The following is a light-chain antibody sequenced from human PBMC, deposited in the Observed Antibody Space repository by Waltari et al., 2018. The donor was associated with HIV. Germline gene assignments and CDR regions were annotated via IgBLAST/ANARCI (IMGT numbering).Light chain of an antibody. J-gene: IGKJ2*01. V-gene: IGKV1-12*01. Sequence: DVQMTQSPSSVSASVGDTVTFRCRASQSISMWLIWYQQKAGKAPKLLIYAASSLQLGVPPRFNGTVSGRDFNLTIKSLQPEDSATYFCQQAYTFPYTFGQGTKLEIK. CDR2: AAS. CDR1: QSISMW. CDR3: QQAYTFPYT.